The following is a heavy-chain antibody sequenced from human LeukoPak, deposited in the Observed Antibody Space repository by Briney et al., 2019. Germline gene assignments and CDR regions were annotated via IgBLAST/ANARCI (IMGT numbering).Heavy chain of an antibody. CDR1: GFTFSSYG. CDR2: ISYDGSNK. J-gene: IGHJ4*02. Sequence: GGSLRLSCAASGFTFSSYGMHWVRQAPGKGLEWVAVISYDGSNKYYADSVKGRFTISRDSSKNTLYLQMNSLRAEDTAVYYCAKDAPYYYDSSGYPTLDYWGQGTLVTVSS. D-gene: IGHD3-22*01. V-gene: IGHV3-30*18. CDR3: AKDAPYYYDSSGYPTLDY.